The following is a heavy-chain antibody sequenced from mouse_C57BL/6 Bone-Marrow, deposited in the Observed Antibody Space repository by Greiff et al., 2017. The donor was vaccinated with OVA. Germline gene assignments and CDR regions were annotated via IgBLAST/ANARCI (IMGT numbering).Heavy chain of an antibody. CDR1: GFTFSSYG. J-gene: IGHJ4*01. Sequence: EVQVVESGGDLVKPGGSLKLSCAASGFTFSSYGMSWVRQTPDKRLEWVATISRGGSYTSYTDSVKGRFTISRDNAKNTLYLPLSSLKSEDTAMYYCARERVYYSNPGNAMDYWGQGTSVTVSS. D-gene: IGHD2-5*01. CDR2: ISRGGSYT. CDR3: ARERVYYSNPGNAMDY. V-gene: IGHV5-6*01.